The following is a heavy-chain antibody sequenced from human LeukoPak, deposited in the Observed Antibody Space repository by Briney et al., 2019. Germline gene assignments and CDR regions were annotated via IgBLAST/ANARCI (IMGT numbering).Heavy chain of an antibody. D-gene: IGHD3-9*01. CDR1: GFTVSSNC. CDR3: ARGGYFDWAHFDY. CDR2: IYSGGST. J-gene: IGHJ4*02. Sequence: GGSLRLSCAASGFTVSSNCMSWVRQAPGKGLEWVSVIYSGGSTYYADSVKGRFTISRDNSKNTLYLQMNSLRAEDTAVYYCARGGYFDWAHFDYWGQGTLVTVSS. V-gene: IGHV3-66*02.